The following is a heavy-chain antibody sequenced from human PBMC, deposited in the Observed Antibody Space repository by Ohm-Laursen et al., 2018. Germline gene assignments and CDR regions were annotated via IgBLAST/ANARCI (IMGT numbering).Heavy chain of an antibody. CDR1: GFTFSSYG. CDR2: IKSKTDGGTT. J-gene: IGHJ4*02. CDR3: TTSKGW. V-gene: IGHV3-15*01. Sequence: SLRLSCAASGFTFSSYGMHWVRQAPGKGLEWVGRIKSKTDGGTTDYAAPVKGRFTISRDDPKNTLYLQMNSLKTEDTAMYYCTTSKGWWGQGTLVTVSS.